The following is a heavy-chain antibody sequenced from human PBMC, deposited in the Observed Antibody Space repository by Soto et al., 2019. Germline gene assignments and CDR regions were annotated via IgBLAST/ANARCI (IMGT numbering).Heavy chain of an antibody. Sequence: QVQLVQSGAEVKKPGSSVKVSCKASGGTFSSYAISWVRQAPGQGLEWMGGIIPIFGTADYAQKFQGRVTITADESTSTAYMELSSLRSEDTAVYYCASLIAGAGPPHRPRYYYGMDVWGQGTTVTVSS. D-gene: IGHD6-13*01. J-gene: IGHJ6*02. CDR2: IIPIFGTA. V-gene: IGHV1-69*12. CDR1: GGTFSSYA. CDR3: ASLIAGAGPPHRPRYYYGMDV.